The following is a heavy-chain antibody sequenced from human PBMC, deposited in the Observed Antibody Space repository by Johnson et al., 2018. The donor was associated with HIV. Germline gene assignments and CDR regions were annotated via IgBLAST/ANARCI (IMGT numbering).Heavy chain of an antibody. CDR3: ARGYGGNYDAFDI. Sequence: QVQLVESGGGVVQPGRSLRLSCAASGFTFSSYAMHWVRQAPGKGLEWVAVISYDGSNKYYADSVKGRFTISRDNSKNTLYLQMNSLRAEETAVYYCARGYGGNYDAFDIWGQGTMVTVSS. CDR1: GFTFSSYA. V-gene: IGHV3-30*04. D-gene: IGHD4-23*01. CDR2: ISYDGSNK. J-gene: IGHJ3*02.